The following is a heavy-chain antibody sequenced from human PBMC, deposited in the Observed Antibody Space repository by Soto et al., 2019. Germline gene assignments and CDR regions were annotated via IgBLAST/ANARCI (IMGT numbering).Heavy chain of an antibody. CDR2: ISGYNGNT. Sequence: ASVKVSCKASGYTFTSYGIAWVRQAPGQGLECMGWISGYNGNTNYAQEFQGRVTMTTDTSTSTVYMELRSLRSDDTAVYYCARGFPLWFDPWGQGTLVTVSS. J-gene: IGHJ5*02. CDR3: ARGFPLWFDP. CDR1: GYTFTSYG. D-gene: IGHD3-3*01. V-gene: IGHV1-18*01.